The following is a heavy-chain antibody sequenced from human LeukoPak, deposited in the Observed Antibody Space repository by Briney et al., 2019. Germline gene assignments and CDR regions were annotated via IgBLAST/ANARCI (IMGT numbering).Heavy chain of an antibody. CDR1: GYTFTGYY. V-gene: IGHV1-2*02. D-gene: IGHD3-10*01. CDR2: INPNSGGT. CDR3: ARDRTGLSGSSHMDV. Sequence: ASVKVSCKASGYTFTGYYMHWVRQAPGQGLEWMGWINPNSGGTNYAQKFQGRVTMTRDTSISTAYMELSRLRSDDTAVYYCARDRTGLSGSSHMDVWGKGTTVTISS. J-gene: IGHJ6*03.